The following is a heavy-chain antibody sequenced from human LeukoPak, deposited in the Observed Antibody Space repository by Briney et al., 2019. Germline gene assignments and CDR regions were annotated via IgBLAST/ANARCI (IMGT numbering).Heavy chain of an antibody. CDR1: GXTFSSYA. J-gene: IGHJ4*02. D-gene: IGHD2-8*01. CDR3: VKDLCTNGVCYNFDY. Sequence: GGSLRLSWSASGXTFSSYAMHWVRQAPGKGLEYVSAISSNGGSTYYADSVKGRFTISRDNSKNTLYLQMSSQRAEDTAVYYCVKDLCTNGVCYNFDYWGQGTLVTVSS. CDR2: ISSNGGST. V-gene: IGHV3-64D*09.